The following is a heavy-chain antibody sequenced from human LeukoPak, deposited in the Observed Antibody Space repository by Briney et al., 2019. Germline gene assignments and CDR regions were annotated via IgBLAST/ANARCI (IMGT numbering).Heavy chain of an antibody. CDR2: IYHNGSP. Sequence: PSETLSLTCALSGGSISSSNWWSWDRQPPGKGLEWIGEIYHNGSPSYNPSLKSPVTISLDTSKNQFSLTLSAVTAADTAVYYCARGGSTVTTSEGVRYYYYMDVGGKGTTVTIPS. CDR3: ARGGSTVTTSEGVRYYYYMDV. D-gene: IGHD4-17*01. CDR1: GGSISSSNW. J-gene: IGHJ6*03. V-gene: IGHV4-4*02.